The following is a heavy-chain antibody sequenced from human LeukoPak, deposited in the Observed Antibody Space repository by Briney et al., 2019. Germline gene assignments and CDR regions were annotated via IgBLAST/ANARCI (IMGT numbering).Heavy chain of an antibody. CDR2: IYTSGST. V-gene: IGHV4-61*02. CDR1: GGSISSGSYY. CDR3: ARDYGDYGAYYFDY. Sequence: SETLSLTCTVSGGSISSGSYYWSWIRQPAGKGLEWIGRIYTSGSTTYNPSLRSRVTISLDTSKNHFSLKLSSVTAADTAVYYCARDYGDYGAYYFDYWGQGTLVTVSS. D-gene: IGHD4-17*01. J-gene: IGHJ4*02.